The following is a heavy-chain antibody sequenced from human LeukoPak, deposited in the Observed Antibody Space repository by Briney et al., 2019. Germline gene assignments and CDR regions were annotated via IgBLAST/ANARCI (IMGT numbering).Heavy chain of an antibody. J-gene: IGHJ4*02. CDR1: GFTFSSYA. CDR2: ISGNGGST. CDR3: AKWRYCSSTSCHTDFDY. D-gene: IGHD2-2*01. Sequence: PGGSLRLSCAASGFTFSSYAMSWVRQAPGKGLEWVSAISGNGGSTYYADSVKGRFTISRDNSKNTLYLQMNSLRAEDTAVYYCAKWRYCSSTSCHTDFDYWGQGTLVTVSS. V-gene: IGHV3-23*01.